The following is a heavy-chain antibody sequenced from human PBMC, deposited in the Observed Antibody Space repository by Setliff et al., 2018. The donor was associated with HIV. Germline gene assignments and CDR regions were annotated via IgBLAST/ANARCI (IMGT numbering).Heavy chain of an antibody. CDR2: IYHSGST. CDR1: GGSISNSRYY. V-gene: IGHV4-39*07. Sequence: SETLSLTCTVSGGSISNSRYYWGWIRQPPGKGLEWIGSIYHSGSTYYNPSLRSRITISLDTSKSQFSLKLGSVTAADTAVYFCSTVVTLAYCHDGLCPAFDSWGQGALVTVSS. D-gene: IGHD2-8*01. J-gene: IGHJ4*02. CDR3: STVVTLAYCHDGLCPAFDS.